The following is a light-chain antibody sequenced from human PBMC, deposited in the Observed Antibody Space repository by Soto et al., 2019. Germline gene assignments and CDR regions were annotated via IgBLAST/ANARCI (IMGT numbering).Light chain of an antibody. CDR2: EVS. J-gene: IGLJ1*01. CDR3: SSYTSTSTPCV. CDR1: SSDVGGYNY. V-gene: IGLV2-14*01. Sequence: QSALTQPASVSGSPGQSITISCTGISSDVGGYNYVSWYQLHPGKAPKLIIYEVSHRPSGASNHFSGYKSGNTASLTISGLQAEDEADYYCSSYTSTSTPCVFGTGTKSPS.